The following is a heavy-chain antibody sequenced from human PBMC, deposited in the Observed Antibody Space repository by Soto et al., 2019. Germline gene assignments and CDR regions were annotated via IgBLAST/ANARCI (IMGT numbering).Heavy chain of an antibody. D-gene: IGHD3-22*01. J-gene: IGHJ4*02. CDR2: ISGSGATP. Sequence: EVKLLESGGGLVQPGGSLRLSCAASGFAFRNYVMSWVRQSPGKGLEWVSSISGSGATPYNADAVEGRFTIARDNSRDTLFLQMHSLRGEDTAVYFCAKGLYDNSGYSFTNWCQGTLVTVSS. V-gene: IGHV3-23*01. CDR1: GFAFRNYV. CDR3: AKGLYDNSGYSFTN.